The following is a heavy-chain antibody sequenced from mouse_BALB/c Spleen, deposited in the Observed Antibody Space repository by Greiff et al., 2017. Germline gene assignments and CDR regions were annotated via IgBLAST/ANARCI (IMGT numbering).Heavy chain of an antibody. CDR1: GYTFTSYW. V-gene: IGHV1-87*01. CDR2: IYPGDGDT. D-gene: IGHD1-1*01. CDR3: ARAPTDYAMDY. J-gene: IGHJ4*01. Sequence: VKLQQSGAELARPGASVKLSCKASGYTFTSYWMQWVKQRPGQGLEWIGAIYPGDGDTRYTQKFKGKATLTADKSSSTAYMQLSSLASEDSAVYYCARAPTDYAMDYWGQGTSVTVSS.